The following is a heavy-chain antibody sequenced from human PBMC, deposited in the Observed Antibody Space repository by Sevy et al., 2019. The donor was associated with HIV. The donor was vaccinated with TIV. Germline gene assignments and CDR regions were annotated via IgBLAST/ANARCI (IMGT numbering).Heavy chain of an antibody. J-gene: IGHJ4*02. CDR3: AKDSYGDTDY. D-gene: IGHD4-17*01. CDR2: ISYDGSNK. V-gene: IGHV3-30*18. CDR1: GFTFSSYG. Sequence: GGSLRLSCAASGFTFSSYGMHWVRQAPGKGLEWVAVISYDGSNKYYADSVKGRFTISRDNSKNTLYLQMNSLRAEDTAVHYCAKDSYGDTDYWGQGTLVTVSS.